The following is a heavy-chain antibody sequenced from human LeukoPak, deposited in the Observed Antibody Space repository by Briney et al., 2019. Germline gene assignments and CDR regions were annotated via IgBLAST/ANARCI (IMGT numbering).Heavy chain of an antibody. Sequence: GGSLGSSVPAPGLRVIGNSINWVGKAPGKGLNWLSVIYTDGSTYYEDSVKGRFTISRDNSKNTLYLQMNSLRAEDTAVYYCVRDRGAYYYETGYWGQGTLVTVSS. CDR1: GLRVIGNS. CDR3: VRDRGAYYYETGY. CDR2: IYTDGST. J-gene: IGHJ4*02. V-gene: IGHV3-66*01. D-gene: IGHD3-22*01.